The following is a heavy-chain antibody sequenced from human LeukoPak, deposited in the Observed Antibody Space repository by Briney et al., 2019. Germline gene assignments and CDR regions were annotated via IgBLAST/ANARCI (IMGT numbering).Heavy chain of an antibody. J-gene: IGHJ5*02. V-gene: IGHV4-39*01. CDR2: IYYSGST. CDR3: ARFLYYDSHNWFDP. D-gene: IGHD3-22*01. Sequence: PSETLSLTCTVSGGSISSSSYYWGWIRQPPGKGLEWIGSIYYSGSTYYNPSLKSRVTISVDTSKNQFSLKLSSVTAADTAVYYCARFLYYDSHNWFDPWGQGTLVTVSS. CDR1: GGSISSSSYY.